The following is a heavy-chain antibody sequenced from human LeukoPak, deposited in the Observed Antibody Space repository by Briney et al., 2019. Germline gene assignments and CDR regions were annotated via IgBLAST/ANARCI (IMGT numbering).Heavy chain of an antibody. V-gene: IGHV3-23*01. J-gene: IGHJ4*02. CDR2: ISGTGGST. CDR1: GFTFNNFA. D-gene: IGHD2-15*01. CDR3: AKGRCSGGSCYGRGLDS. Sequence: GGSLRLSCAGTGFTFNNFAMSWVRQAPGKGLEWVSGISGTGGSTYYADSVKGRFTISRDNSKNTVYLQTNSLNAEDTAVYYCAKGRCSGGSCYGRGLDSWGQGTLVPVSS.